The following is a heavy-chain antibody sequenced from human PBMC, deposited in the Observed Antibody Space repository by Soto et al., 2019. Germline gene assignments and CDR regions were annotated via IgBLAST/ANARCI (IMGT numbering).Heavy chain of an antibody. Sequence: QVQLQESGPGLVKPSQTLSLTCTVSGGSISSGDYYWSWIRQPPGKGLEWIGYIYYSGSTYYNPSLQRPVNISVDASKNQFSLKLSSVTAADTAVYYCARDEDYGGNSFSLPVYWGQGTLVTVSS. CDR1: GGSISSGDYY. D-gene: IGHD4-17*01. CDR3: ARDEDYGGNSFSLPVY. V-gene: IGHV4-30-4*01. CDR2: IYYSGST. J-gene: IGHJ4*02.